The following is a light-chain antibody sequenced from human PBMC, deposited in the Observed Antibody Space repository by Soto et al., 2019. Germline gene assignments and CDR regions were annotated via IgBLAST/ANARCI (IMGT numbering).Light chain of an antibody. Sequence: DIQMTQSPSTLSASVGDSVTITCRASQSISTWLAWYQQKPGRAPKLLMYKASSLESGVPSRFSGRGSGTEFTLTISSLQPDDFATYYCQQYNSYWTFGQGTKVEIK. CDR2: KAS. CDR3: QQYNSYWT. J-gene: IGKJ1*01. V-gene: IGKV1-5*03. CDR1: QSISTW.